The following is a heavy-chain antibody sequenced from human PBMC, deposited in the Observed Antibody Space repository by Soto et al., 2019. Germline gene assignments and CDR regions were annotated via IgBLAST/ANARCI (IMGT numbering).Heavy chain of an antibody. V-gene: IGHV4-59*01. J-gene: IGHJ3*02. D-gene: IGHD6-6*01. CDR3: ASNWGSSSAEEDAFDI. CDR2: IYYSGST. Sequence: ETLSLTCTVSGGSISSYYWSWIRQPPGKGLEWIGYIYYSGSTNYNPSLKSRVTISVDTSKNQFSLKLSSVTAADTAVYYCASNWGSSSAEEDAFDIWGQGTMVTVSS. CDR1: GGSISSYY.